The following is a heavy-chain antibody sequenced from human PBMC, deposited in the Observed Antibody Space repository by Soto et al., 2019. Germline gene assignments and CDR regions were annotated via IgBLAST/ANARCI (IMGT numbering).Heavy chain of an antibody. CDR2: IYYNGNT. Sequence: AETLSRTCTVSGGSISSEDYYWSWIRQHPGKGLEWIGYIYYNGNTNYNPSLKSRVTISIDTSKNQFSLRLNSVTAADTAVYYCARQNNFDYWGLGTLVTV. V-gene: IGHV4-61*08. CDR3: ARQNNFDY. CDR1: GGSISSEDYY. J-gene: IGHJ4*02.